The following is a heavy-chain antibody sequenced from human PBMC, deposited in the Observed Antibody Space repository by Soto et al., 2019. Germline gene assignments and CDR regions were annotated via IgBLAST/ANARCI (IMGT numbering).Heavy chain of an antibody. CDR3: ARDYNEDDYGLDH. CDR1: GFSFSTHG. D-gene: IGHD4-17*01. J-gene: IGHJ4*02. Sequence: QVQLVESGGGVVRPGRSLRLSCAATGFSFSTHGMHWVRQAPGKGLEWVAVIVNDGSEQDYSDSVKGRFTISRDNSKNSLCLQMNNLSAEDTAVYSCARDYNEDDYGLDHWGQGILVTVTS. V-gene: IGHV3-33*01. CDR2: IVNDGSEQ.